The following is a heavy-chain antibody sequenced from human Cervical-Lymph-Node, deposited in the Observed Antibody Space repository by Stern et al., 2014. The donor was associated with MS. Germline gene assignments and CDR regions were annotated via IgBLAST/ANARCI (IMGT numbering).Heavy chain of an antibody. V-gene: IGHV4-31*03. CDR3: ARTMIVVVTGDWYFDL. Sequence: QVQLQESGPGLVKPSQTLSLTCTVSGGSISSGGYYWSWIRQHPVKGLEWLGYIYYSGSTYYNPSLKSRATISVDTTKNQFSLKLSSVTAADTAVYYCARTMIVVVTGDWYFDLWGRGTLVTVSS. CDR1: GGSISSGGYY. CDR2: IYYSGST. J-gene: IGHJ2*01. D-gene: IGHD3-22*01.